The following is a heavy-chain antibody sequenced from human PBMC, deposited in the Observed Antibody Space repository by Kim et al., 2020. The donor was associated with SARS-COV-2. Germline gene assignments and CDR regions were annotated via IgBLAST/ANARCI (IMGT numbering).Heavy chain of an antibody. J-gene: IGHJ3*02. CDR3: AKDLSAHMVRGQLNAFDI. D-gene: IGHD3-10*01. V-gene: IGHV3-23*01. Sequence: GGSLRLSCAASGFTFSSYAMSWVRQAPGKGLEWVSAISGSGGSTYYADSVKGRFTISRDNSKNTLYLQMNSLRAEDTAVYYCAKDLSAHMVRGQLNAFDIWGQGTMVTVSS. CDR2: ISGSGGST. CDR1: GFTFSSYA.